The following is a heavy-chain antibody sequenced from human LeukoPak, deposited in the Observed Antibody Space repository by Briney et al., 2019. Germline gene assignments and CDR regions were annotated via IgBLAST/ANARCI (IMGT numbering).Heavy chain of an antibody. V-gene: IGHV1-8*01. CDR1: GYTFTSYD. J-gene: IGHJ4*02. Sequence: ASVKVSCKASGYTFTSYDINWVRQATGQGLEWMGWMNPNSGNTGYAQKFQGRVTMTRNTSISTAYMELSSLRSEDTAVYYCARAFYNTAIVTGHHTNDYWGQGTLVTVSS. CDR3: ARAFYNTAIVTGHHTNDY. D-gene: IGHD5-18*01. CDR2: MNPNSGNT.